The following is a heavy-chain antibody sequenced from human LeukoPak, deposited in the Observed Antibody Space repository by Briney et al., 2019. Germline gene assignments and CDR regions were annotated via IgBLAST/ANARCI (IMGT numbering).Heavy chain of an antibody. D-gene: IGHD5-12*01. J-gene: IGHJ4*02. CDR3: ARGAMVATIFFDY. CDR2: INPNSGGT. V-gene: IGHV1-2*02. Sequence: GASVKVSCKASGYTFTGYYMHWVRQAPGQGLEWMGWINPNSGGTNYAQKFQGRVTMTRDTSISTAYMELSRLRSDDTAVYYCARGAMVATIFFDYWGQGTLVTVCS. CDR1: GYTFTGYY.